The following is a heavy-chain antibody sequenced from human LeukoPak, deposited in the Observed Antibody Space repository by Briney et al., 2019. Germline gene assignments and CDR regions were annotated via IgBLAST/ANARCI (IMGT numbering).Heavy chain of an antibody. CDR3: AKSGSRKDHYFHYMDV. CDR1: GFTFDEYA. D-gene: IGHD3-10*01. CDR2: IHWDGGST. V-gene: IGHV3-43D*03. Sequence: PGGSLRLSCAASGFTFDEYAMPWVRQPAGRGLEWVSLIHWDGGSTYYADSVRGRFTISRDSRKNSLYLQMNGLRAEDTALYYCAKSGSRKDHYFHYMDVWGKGTTVTVSS. J-gene: IGHJ6*03.